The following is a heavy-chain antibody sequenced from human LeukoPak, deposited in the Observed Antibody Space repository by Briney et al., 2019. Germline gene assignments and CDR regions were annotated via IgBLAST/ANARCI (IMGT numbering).Heavy chain of an antibody. CDR2: IIPIFGTA. CDR1: GGTFSSYA. J-gene: IGHJ4*02. D-gene: IGHD3-10*01. CDR3: ATNYYGSGGVFDY. Sequence: SVKGSCKASGGTFSSYAISWVGQAPGQRLEWIGRIIPIFGTANYAQKFQGRVTITTDESTSTAYMELSSLRSEDTAVYYCATNYYGSGGVFDYWGQGTLVTVSS. V-gene: IGHV1-69*05.